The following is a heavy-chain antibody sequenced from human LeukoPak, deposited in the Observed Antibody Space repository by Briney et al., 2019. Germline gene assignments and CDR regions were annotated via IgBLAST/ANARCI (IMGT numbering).Heavy chain of an antibody. Sequence: SETLSLTCGVHGGSLSGYYWTWLRQPPGKGLEWIGEINHSGTTNYNPSLESRVTMSVDTSRNQFSLKLSSVTAADTAVYYCARDGYSGSSLDYWGQGALVTVSS. CDR1: GGSLSGYY. CDR2: INHSGTT. J-gene: IGHJ4*02. CDR3: ARDGYSGSSLDY. V-gene: IGHV4-34*01. D-gene: IGHD1-26*01.